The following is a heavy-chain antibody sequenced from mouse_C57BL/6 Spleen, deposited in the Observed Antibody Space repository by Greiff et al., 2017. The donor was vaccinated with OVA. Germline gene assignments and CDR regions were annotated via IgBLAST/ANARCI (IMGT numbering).Heavy chain of an antibody. V-gene: IGHV1-52*01. Sequence: QVQLQQPGAELVRPGSSVKLSCKASGYTFTSYWMHWVKQRPIQGLEWIGNIDPSDSETHYNQKFKDKATLTVDKSSSTAYMQLSSLTSEDSAVYYCARKGPFTEAVAIDYWGQGTSVTVSS. D-gene: IGHD3-3*01. CDR2: IDPSDSET. CDR3: ARKGPFTEAVAIDY. CDR1: GYTFTSYW. J-gene: IGHJ4*01.